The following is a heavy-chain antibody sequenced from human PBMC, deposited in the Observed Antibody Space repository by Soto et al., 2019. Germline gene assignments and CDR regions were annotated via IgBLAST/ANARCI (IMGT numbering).Heavy chain of an antibody. J-gene: IGHJ6*02. CDR2: INGDATST. CDR1: GFTLNNYR. CDR3: ARGDIAAETFFYYYGMDL. V-gene: IGHV3-74*01. D-gene: IGHD6-13*01. Sequence: QLVESGGGLVQPGGSLRLSCAASGFTLNNYRMHWVRQAPGMGLVWVSRINGDATSTSYADSVKGRFTISRDNARNTLYLQMNSLRAEDTALYYCARGDIAAETFFYYYGMDLWGQGTTVTVS.